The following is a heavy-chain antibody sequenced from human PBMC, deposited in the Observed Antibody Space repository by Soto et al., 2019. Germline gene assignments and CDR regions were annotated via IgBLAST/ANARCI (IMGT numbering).Heavy chain of an antibody. V-gene: IGHV4-30-4*01. J-gene: IGHJ6*02. CDR3: ARGRRDVYRMDV. D-gene: IGHD3-10*01. CDR2: IYYSGST. Sequence: SETLSLTCTVSGGSISSGDYYWSWIRQPPGKGLEWIGYIYYSGSTYYNPSLKSRVTISVDTSKNQFSLKLSSVTAADTAVYYCARGRRDVYRMDVWRQGTTVTVSS. CDR1: GGSISSGDYY.